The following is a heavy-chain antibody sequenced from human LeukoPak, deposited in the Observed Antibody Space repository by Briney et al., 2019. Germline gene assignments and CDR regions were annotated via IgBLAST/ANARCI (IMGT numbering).Heavy chain of an antibody. V-gene: IGHV3-23*01. J-gene: IGHJ4*02. D-gene: IGHD2-2*01. CDR3: AKDGGGYCNNSSC. CDR2: ISDSGDKT. CDR1: GGSISSSSYY. Sequence: ETLSLTCTVSGGSISSSSYYWGWIRQPPGKGLECVSAISDSGDKTDYADSVRGRFTIYRDNSKDTLYLQMNSLGAADTAVYYCAKDGGGYCNNSSCWGQGTLVTVSS.